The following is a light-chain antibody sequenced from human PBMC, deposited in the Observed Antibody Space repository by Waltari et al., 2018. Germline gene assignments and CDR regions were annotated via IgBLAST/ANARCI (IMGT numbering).Light chain of an antibody. V-gene: IGKV4-1*01. CDR3: QQYYNSPFS. CDR2: WAS. J-gene: IGKJ3*01. Sequence: IVMTQSPDSLAVSLGERATINCKSSQSVLYSSNNKNYLGWYQHKPGQTPKLLIYWASTRESGVPDRFSGSGSGTDFTLTISSLQAEDVAVYYCQQYYNSPFSFGPGTKVDIK. CDR1: QSVLYSSNNKNY.